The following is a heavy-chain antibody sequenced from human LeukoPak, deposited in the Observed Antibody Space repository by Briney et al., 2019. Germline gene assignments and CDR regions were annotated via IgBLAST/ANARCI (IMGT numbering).Heavy chain of an antibody. D-gene: IGHD1-7*01. J-gene: IGHJ4*02. CDR3: ADGTTPDY. CDR2: INQDGSEK. Sequence: GGSLRLSCAASGFTFSTYWMSWVRQAPGRGLEWVANINQDGSEKYYVDSVKGRFTISRDNAKNSLYLQMNSLRGEDTAVYYCADGTTPDYWGQGTLVTVSS. CDR1: GFTFSTYW. V-gene: IGHV3-7*01.